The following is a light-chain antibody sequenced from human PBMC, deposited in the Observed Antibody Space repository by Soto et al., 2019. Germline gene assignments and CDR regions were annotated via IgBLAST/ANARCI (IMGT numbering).Light chain of an antibody. J-gene: IGKJ1*01. V-gene: IGKV3-20*01. CDR2: GAS. Sequence: ETVLTQSPGTLSLSPGESATHSCRASHSVSSNYLAWYQQKPGQAPRLLMYGASTRATGIPDRFSGSGSGTDFTLTISRLEPEDFAVYYCQQFGRSPPSWTFGQGTKVEIK. CDR3: QQFGRSPPSWT. CDR1: HSVSSNY.